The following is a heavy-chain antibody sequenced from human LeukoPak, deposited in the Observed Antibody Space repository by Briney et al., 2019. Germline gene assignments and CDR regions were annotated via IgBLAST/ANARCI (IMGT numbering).Heavy chain of an antibody. Sequence: GASVKVSCKVSGYTLTELSIRWVRRTPGKGLEWMGGFDPGDGETIYAQKFQGRVTMTRDTSTSTVYMELSSLRSEDTAVYYCARDSGSYFISPDYWGQGTLVTVSS. V-gene: IGHV1-24*01. CDR3: ARDSGSYFISPDY. CDR1: GYTLTELS. CDR2: FDPGDGET. J-gene: IGHJ4*02. D-gene: IGHD1-26*01.